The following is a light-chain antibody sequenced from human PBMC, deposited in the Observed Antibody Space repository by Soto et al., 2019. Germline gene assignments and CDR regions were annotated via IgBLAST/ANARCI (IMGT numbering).Light chain of an antibody. CDR2: GAS. Sequence: EIVLTQSPGTLSLSPGERATLSCRASQNVVRAYLAWSQQKPGQAPRLLIYGASSRATGIPDRFSGSGSGTDFTLTITRLEPEDSAVYFCHQYGGSPRTFGQGTKVEIK. CDR1: QNVVRAY. J-gene: IGKJ1*01. CDR3: HQYGGSPRT. V-gene: IGKV3-20*01.